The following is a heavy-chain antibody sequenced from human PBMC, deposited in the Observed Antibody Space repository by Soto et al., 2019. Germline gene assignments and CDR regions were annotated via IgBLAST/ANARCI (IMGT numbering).Heavy chain of an antibody. CDR3: ARVRAAGWHGPSDY. J-gene: IGHJ4*02. CDR1: GGSFSGYY. V-gene: IGHV4-34*01. CDR2: INHSGST. Sequence: QVQLQQWGAGLLKPSETLSLTCAVYGGSFSGYYWSWIRQPPGKGLEWIGEINHSGSTNYHPSLKSRVTISVDTSKNQFSLKLSSVTAADTAVYYCARVRAAGWHGPSDYWGQGTLVTVSS. D-gene: IGHD6-13*01.